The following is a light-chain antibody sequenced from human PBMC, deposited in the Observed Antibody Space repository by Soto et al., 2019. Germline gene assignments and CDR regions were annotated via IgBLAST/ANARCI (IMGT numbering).Light chain of an antibody. V-gene: IGKV3-11*01. J-gene: IGKJ4*01. Sequence: EIVLTQSPATLSLSPGERATLSCRASQSVGTFLAWYQQKPGQAPRLLIYDASKRATGIPDRFSGSGSGTDFTLTISSLEPEDFAVYYCQQRSTWPPALSFGGGTKVEI. CDR2: DAS. CDR3: QQRSTWPPALS. CDR1: QSVGTF.